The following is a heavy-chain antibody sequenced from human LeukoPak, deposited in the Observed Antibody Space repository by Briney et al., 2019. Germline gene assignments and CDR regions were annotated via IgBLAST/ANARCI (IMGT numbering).Heavy chain of an antibody. V-gene: IGHV1-69*05. CDR2: IIPIFGTA. D-gene: IGHD2-15*01. J-gene: IGHJ3*02. CDR1: GGTFSSYA. Sequence: ASVKVSCKASGGTFSSYAISWVRQAPGQGLEWMGGIIPIFGTANYAQKFQGRVTITTDESTSTAYMELSSLRSEDTAVYYCARARAVYCSRGSCSLGPGNAFDIWGQGTMVTVSP. CDR3: ARARAVYCSRGSCSLGPGNAFDI.